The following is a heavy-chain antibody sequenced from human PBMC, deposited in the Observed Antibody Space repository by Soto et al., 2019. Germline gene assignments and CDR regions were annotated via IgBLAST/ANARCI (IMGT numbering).Heavy chain of an antibody. D-gene: IGHD3-16*02. CDR1: GFTFSSYS. CDR2: ISSSSSTI. CDR3: ARGLMITFGGVIVPFQH. V-gene: IGHV3-48*01. Sequence: GGSLRLSCAASGFTFSSYSMNWVRQAPGKGLEWVSYISSSSSTIYYADSVKGRFTISRDNAKNSLYLQMNSLRAEDTAVYYCARGLMITFGGVIVPFQHWGQGTLVTVSS. J-gene: IGHJ1*01.